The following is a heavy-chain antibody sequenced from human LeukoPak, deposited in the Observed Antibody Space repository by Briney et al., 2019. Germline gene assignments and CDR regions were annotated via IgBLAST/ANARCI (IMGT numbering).Heavy chain of an antibody. CDR2: IYHSGST. V-gene: IGHV4-30-2*01. CDR1: GGSISSGGYY. J-gene: IGHJ4*02. CDR3: ARGNNWNYVMSGYFDY. D-gene: IGHD1-7*01. Sequence: TSETLSLTCTVSGGSISSGGYYWSWIRQPPGKGLEWIGYIYHSGSTYYNPSLKSRVTISVDRSKNQFSLKLSSVTAADTAVYYCARGNNWNYVMSGYFDYWGQGTLVTVSS.